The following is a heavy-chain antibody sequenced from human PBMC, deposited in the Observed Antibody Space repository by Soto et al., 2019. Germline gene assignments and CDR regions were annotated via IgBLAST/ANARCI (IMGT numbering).Heavy chain of an antibody. CDR1: GFTFSGFW. D-gene: IGHD3-22*01. CDR3: ARYEGSGCFDP. J-gene: IGHJ5*02. Sequence: GSLRLSCAASGFTFSGFWMSWFRQAPGKGLEWVASIKEEGSEKYYVDSVKGRFTISRDNAENSLYLQMNTLRVEDTAVYYCARYEGSGCFDPCGPGTRVTVSS. CDR2: IKEEGSEK. V-gene: IGHV3-7*03.